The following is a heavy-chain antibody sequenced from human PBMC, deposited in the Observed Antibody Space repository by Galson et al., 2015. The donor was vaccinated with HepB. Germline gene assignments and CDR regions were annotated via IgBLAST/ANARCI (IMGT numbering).Heavy chain of an antibody. V-gene: IGHV6-1*01. CDR2: TYYRSKWYN. J-gene: IGHJ5*02. Sequence: CAISGDSVSSNSAAWNWIRQSPSRGLEWLGRTYYRSKWYNDYAVSVKSRITINPDTSKNQFSLQLNSVTPEDTAVYYRARESTTVTTGAFDPWGQGTLVTVSS. CDR1: GDSVSSNSAA. D-gene: IGHD4-17*01. CDR3: ARESTTVTTGAFDP.